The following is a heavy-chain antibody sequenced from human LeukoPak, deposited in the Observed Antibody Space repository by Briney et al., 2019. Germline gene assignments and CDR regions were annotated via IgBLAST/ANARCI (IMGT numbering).Heavy chain of an antibody. CDR1: GGSFSGYY. D-gene: IGHD4-23*01. J-gene: IGHJ4*02. CDR2: INHSGST. V-gene: IGHV4-34*01. CDR3: AAGNDYFDY. Sequence: SETLSLTCAVYGGSFSGYYWSWIRQPPGKGLEWIGEINHSGSTNYNPSLKSRVTISVDTSKDQFSLKLSSVTAADTAVYYCAAGNDYFDYWGQGTLVTVSS.